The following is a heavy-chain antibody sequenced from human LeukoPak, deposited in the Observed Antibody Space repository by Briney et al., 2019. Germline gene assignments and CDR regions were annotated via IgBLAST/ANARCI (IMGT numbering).Heavy chain of an antibody. V-gene: IGHV1-18*01. CDR3: ARADRDFWSRFNDY. Sequence: ASVKVSCKASGYTFTSYGITWVRQAPGQGLEWMGWISAYNGNINYAQKLQGRVTMTTDTSTSTAYMELRSLRSDDTAVYYCARADRDFWSRFNDYWGQGTLVTVSS. J-gene: IGHJ4*02. CDR1: GYTFTSYG. CDR2: ISAYNGNI. D-gene: IGHD3-3*01.